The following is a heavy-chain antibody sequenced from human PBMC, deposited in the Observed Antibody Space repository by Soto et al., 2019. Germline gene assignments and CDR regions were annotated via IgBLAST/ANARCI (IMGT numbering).Heavy chain of an antibody. J-gene: IGHJ6*02. V-gene: IGHV5-51*01. CDR1: GYSFTSYW. Sequence: GESLKISCKGSGYSFTSYWIGWVRQMPGKGLEWMGIIYPGYSDTRYSPSFQGQVTISADKSISTAYLQWSSLKASDTAMYYCARHRNTAIQYYYGMDVWGQGTTVTVSS. CDR3: ARHRNTAIQYYYGMDV. CDR2: IYPGYSDT. D-gene: IGHD5-18*01.